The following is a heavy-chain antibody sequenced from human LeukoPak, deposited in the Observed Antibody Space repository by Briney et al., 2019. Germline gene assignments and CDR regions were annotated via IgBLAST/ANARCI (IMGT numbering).Heavy chain of an antibody. D-gene: IGHD5-12*01. CDR2: IYYSGST. J-gene: IGHJ4*02. CDR3: ARRGSGYDSAVPFDY. V-gene: IGHV4-39*07. CDR1: GGSISSSSYY. Sequence: SETLSLTCTVSGGSISSSSYYWGSIRQPPGKCLGWIGYIYYSGSTYYNPSLKSRVTISVDTSKNQFSLKLSSVTAADTAVYYCARRGSGYDSAVPFDYWGQGTLVTVSS.